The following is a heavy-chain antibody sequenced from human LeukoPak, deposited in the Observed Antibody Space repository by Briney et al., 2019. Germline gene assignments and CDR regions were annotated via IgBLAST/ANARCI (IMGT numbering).Heavy chain of an antibody. CDR3: ARPVPSRLGWFDP. V-gene: IGHV4-38-2*02. CDR2: IYHSGDT. CDR1: GYSITSGYY. Sequence: SETLSLTCIVSGYSITSGYYWGWIRQPPGKGLEWIGSIYHSGDTYYNPSLKSRVTISVDTSKNQFSLKLDSVTAADTAVYYCARPVPSRLGWFDPWGQGTLVTVSS. D-gene: IGHD1-1*01. J-gene: IGHJ5*02.